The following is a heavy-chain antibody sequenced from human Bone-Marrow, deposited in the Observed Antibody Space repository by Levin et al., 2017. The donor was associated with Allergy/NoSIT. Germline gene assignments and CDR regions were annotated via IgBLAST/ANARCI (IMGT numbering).Heavy chain of an antibody. CDR2: INQRGGT. CDR1: GASLSDYY. V-gene: IGHV4-34*01. D-gene: IGHD2-15*01. Sequence: SETLSLTCAVYGASLSDYYWNWIRQPPGKGLEWIGEINQRGGTKYNPSLKSRVTMSEDTSKNQFSLNLNSVTAADTAVYYCARGDIIMDVSATDAFDMWGQGTMVTVSA. CDR3: ARGDIIMDVSATDAFDM. J-gene: IGHJ3*02.